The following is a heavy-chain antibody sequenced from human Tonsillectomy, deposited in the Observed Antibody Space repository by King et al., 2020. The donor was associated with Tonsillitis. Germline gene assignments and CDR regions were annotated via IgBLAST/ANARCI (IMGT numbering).Heavy chain of an antibody. V-gene: IGHV5-51*01. CDR3: ARQDLDYSNSWGAFDI. Sequence: QLVQSGAEVKKPGEFLKISCKGSGYIFTSYWIGWVRQMPGKGLEWMGIIYPGDSETRYSPSFQGQVTISVDKSLSTAYLQWSSLKASDTAMYYCARQDLDYSNSWGAFDIWGQGTMVTVSS. CDR1: GYIFTSYW. D-gene: IGHD6-6*01. J-gene: IGHJ3*02. CDR2: IYPGDSET.